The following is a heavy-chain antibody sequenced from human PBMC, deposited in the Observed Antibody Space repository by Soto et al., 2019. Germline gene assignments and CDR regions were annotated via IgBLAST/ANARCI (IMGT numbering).Heavy chain of an antibody. CDR3: ARIKGILTGYDAFDI. CDR2: IYPGDADI. V-gene: IGHV5-51*01. Sequence: GESLTLSCTGSGYSFNSYWIGWVRQLPGKGLECLGIIYPGDADIRYSPSFQGQVTISADKSISTAYLQWSSLKASDTAMYYCARIKGILTGYDAFDIWGQGTMVTVSS. CDR1: GYSFNSYW. J-gene: IGHJ3*02. D-gene: IGHD3-9*01.